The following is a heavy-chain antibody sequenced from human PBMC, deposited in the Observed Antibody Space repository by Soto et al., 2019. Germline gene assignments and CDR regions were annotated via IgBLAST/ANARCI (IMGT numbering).Heavy chain of an antibody. D-gene: IGHD3-22*01. CDR2: IGGSGGGT. J-gene: IGHJ4*02. Sequence: GGSLRLSCAASGFTFSIYAMSWVRQAPGKGLEWVSTIGGSGGGTSYADFVRGRFTISRDNSRNTLYLQMNSLRAEDTAVYYCAKDAPGSGWLSDYWGQGTLVTVSS. CDR3: AKDAPGSGWLSDY. V-gene: IGHV3-23*01. CDR1: GFTFSIYA.